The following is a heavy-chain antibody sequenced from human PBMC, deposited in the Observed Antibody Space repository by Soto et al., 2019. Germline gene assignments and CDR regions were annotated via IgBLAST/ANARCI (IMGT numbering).Heavy chain of an antibody. Sequence: PGESLKISCKGSGYSFTSYWIGWVRQMPGKGLEWMGIIYPGDSDTRYSPSFQGQVTISADKSISTAYLQWSSLKASDTAVYYWARGLTGTTRLRYYYMDVWGKGTTVTVSS. CDR1: GYSFTSYW. CDR2: IYPGDSDT. V-gene: IGHV5-51*01. D-gene: IGHD1-7*01. CDR3: ARGLTGTTRLRYYYMDV. J-gene: IGHJ6*03.